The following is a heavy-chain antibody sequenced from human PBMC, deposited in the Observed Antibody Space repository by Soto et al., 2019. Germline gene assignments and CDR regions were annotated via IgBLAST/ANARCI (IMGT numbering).Heavy chain of an antibody. D-gene: IGHD6-6*01. CDR1: GFTFDDYA. J-gene: IGHJ4*02. CDR3: AKDWSSEPGVFDS. Sequence: EVQLVESGGGLIQPGRSLRLSCAASGFTFDDYAMHWVRQAPGKGLEWVSGINWNSGRLGYADSVKGRFTISRDNAKNSLYLQMDTLRPEDTAFYYSAKDWSSEPGVFDSWGQGTLVTVSS. CDR2: INWNSGRL. V-gene: IGHV3-9*01.